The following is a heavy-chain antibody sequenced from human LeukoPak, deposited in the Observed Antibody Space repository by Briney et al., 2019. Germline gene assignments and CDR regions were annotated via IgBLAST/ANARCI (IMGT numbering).Heavy chain of an antibody. Sequence: GGSLRLSCAASGFTFSDYSMTWVRQAPGKGLEWISYIGISSGNTKYADSVKGRFTISGDNAKNSLYLQMNSLRAEDTAVYYCARVTGYYYDSSGYSFDYWGQGTLVTVSS. CDR2: IGISSGNT. CDR1: GFTFSDYS. J-gene: IGHJ4*02. V-gene: IGHV3-11*05. CDR3: ARVTGYYYDSSGYSFDY. D-gene: IGHD3-22*01.